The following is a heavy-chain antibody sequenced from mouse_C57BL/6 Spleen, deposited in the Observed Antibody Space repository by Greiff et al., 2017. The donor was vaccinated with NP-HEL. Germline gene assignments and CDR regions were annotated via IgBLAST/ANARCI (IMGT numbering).Heavy chain of an antibody. CDR2: ISSGSSTI. D-gene: IGHD3-3*01. CDR1: GFTFSDYG. V-gene: IGHV5-17*01. J-gene: IGHJ3*01. CDR3: ARALGTY. Sequence: EVNVVESGGGLVKPGGSLKLSCAASGFTFSDYGMHWVRQAPEKGLEWVAYISSGSSTIYYADTVKGRFTISRDNAKNTLFLQMPSLRSEDTAMYYCARALGTYWGQGALVTVSA.